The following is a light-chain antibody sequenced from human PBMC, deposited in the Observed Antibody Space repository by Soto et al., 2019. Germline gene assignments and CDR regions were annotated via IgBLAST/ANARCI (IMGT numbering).Light chain of an antibody. Sequence: QSALTQPRSVSGSPGQSVTISCTGTSSDVGGYNYVSWYQQHPGKAPKLMIYDVSKRPSGVPDRFSGSKSGNTAYLTISGLQAEDEAAYYCCSYAGSYTFGVFGTGTKLTVL. CDR2: DVS. J-gene: IGLJ1*01. CDR3: CSYAGSYTFGV. CDR1: SSDVGGYNY. V-gene: IGLV2-11*01.